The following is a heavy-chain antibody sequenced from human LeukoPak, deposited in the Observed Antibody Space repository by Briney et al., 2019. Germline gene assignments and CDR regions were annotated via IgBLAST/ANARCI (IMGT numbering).Heavy chain of an antibody. J-gene: IGHJ4*02. V-gene: IGHV3-9*01. CDR1: GFIFGDYA. Sequence: GGSLRLXCAASGFIFGDYAIHWVRQGPGKGLEWVSGITGNSARVGYADSVKGRFTISRDDAKNSLYLQMNSLRPEDTALYFCAKGEGYCSSSSCVFDYWGQGTLVTVSS. D-gene: IGHD2-2*01. CDR3: AKGEGYCSSSSCVFDY. CDR2: ITGNSARV.